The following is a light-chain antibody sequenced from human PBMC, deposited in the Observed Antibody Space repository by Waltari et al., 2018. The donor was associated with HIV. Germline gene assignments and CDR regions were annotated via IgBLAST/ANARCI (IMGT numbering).Light chain of an antibody. Sequence: QSVLTQPPSVSGPPDQGVPIPFPEAGPHTDDNPVRWYQQFPGPAPKLLIYSNNQRPSGVPDRFSGSKSGTSASLAISGLQSEDEADYYCATLDDSLNGPVFGGGTKVTVL. CDR1: GPHTDDNP. CDR2: SNN. V-gene: IGLV1-44*01. J-gene: IGLJ2*01. CDR3: ATLDDSLNGPV.